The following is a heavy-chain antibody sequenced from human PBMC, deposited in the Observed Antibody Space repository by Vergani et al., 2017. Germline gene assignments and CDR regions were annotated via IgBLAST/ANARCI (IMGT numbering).Heavy chain of an antibody. CDR2: ISSSSSYT. D-gene: IGHD6-19*01. CDR3: ARIQYSSGWYYDY. CDR1: GFTFSDYY. V-gene: IGHV3-11*06. Sequence: QVQLVESGGGLVKPGGSLRLSCAASGFTFSDYYMRWIRQAPGKGLEWVSYISSSSSYTNYADSVTCRFTISRDNAKNSLYLQMNSLRAEDTDGDYCARIQYSSGWYYDYWGQGTLVTVSS. J-gene: IGHJ4*02.